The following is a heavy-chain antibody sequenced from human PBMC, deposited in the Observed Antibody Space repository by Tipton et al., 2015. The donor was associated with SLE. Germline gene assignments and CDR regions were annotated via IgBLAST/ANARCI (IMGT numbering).Heavy chain of an antibody. D-gene: IGHD6-19*01. J-gene: IGHJ4*01. Sequence: SLRLSCAASGFTFSNYAMTWVRQAPGKGLEWVSVIYSGGSTYDADSVKGRFTISRDNSKNTVYLRMNSLRSEDTAVYYCAKDLRSSGWFYYFDYWGHGTLVTVSS. CDR3: AKDLRSSGWFYYFDY. V-gene: IGHV3-23*03. CDR2: IYSGGST. CDR1: GFTFSNYA.